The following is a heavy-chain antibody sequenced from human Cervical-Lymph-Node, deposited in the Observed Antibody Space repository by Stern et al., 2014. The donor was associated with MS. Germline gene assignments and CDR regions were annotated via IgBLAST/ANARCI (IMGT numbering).Heavy chain of an antibody. CDR1: GASVSSNRYY. CDR3: ASGQTSGFALEY. D-gene: IGHD3-22*01. J-gene: IGHJ4*02. Sequence: QVQLQESGPGLVKPSATLSLTCTVSGASVSSNRYYWSWIRQPPGKGLEWIGYVYNSGDAKYNPSVKSRVTISEDRPKNHFSLKLTSVTAADTAVYYCASGQTSGFALEYWGQGALVTVSS. V-gene: IGHV4-61*03. CDR2: VYNSGDA.